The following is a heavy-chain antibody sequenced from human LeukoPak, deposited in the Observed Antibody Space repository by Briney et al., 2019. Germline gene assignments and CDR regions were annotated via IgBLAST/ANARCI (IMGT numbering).Heavy chain of an antibody. CDR3: ARHRWELLYFDY. Sequence: PSETLSLTCTVSGGSISSYYWSWIRQPPGKGLEWIGYIYTSGSTNYNPSLKSRVTISVDTSKNQFSLKLSSVTAADTAVYYCARHRWELLYFDYWGQGTLVPSPQ. J-gene: IGHJ4*02. D-gene: IGHD1-26*01. V-gene: IGHV4-4*09. CDR1: GGSISSYY. CDR2: IYTSGST.